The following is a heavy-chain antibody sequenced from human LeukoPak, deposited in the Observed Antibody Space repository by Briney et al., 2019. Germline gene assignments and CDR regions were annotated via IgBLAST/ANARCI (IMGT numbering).Heavy chain of an antibody. CDR2: IWYDGSNK. CDR1: GFTFSSYG. J-gene: IGHJ4*02. CDR3: ARASGSWYAFDY. V-gene: IGHV3-33*01. D-gene: IGHD6-13*01. Sequence: GGSLRLSCAASGFTFSSYGMHWVRQAPGKGLEWVAVIWYDGSNKYYADSVKGRFTISRDNSKNTLYLQMNSLRAEDTAVYYCARASGSWYAFDYWGQGTLVTLSS.